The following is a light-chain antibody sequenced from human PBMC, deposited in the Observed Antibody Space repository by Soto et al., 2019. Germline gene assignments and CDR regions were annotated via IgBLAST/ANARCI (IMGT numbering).Light chain of an antibody. V-gene: IGLV1-40*01. CDR2: GNN. Sequence: QSVLRQPPSVSVAPGQTVIISCSGSSAKLGAAYDVNWFRQLPGTVPRLLIYGNNNRPSGGPDRLSGSKSGNSASLAITGLQAEDEADYYCQSYDSRLSGYVFGTGTKVTVL. J-gene: IGLJ1*01. CDR3: QSYDSRLSGYV. CDR1: SAKLGAAYD.